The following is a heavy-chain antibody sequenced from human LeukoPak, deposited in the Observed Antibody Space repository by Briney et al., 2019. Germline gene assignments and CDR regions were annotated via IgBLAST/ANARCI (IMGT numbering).Heavy chain of an antibody. CDR3: ARKLSDYGGPWGF. D-gene: IGHD4-23*01. CDR1: GGSISSYY. CDR2: INHSGST. Sequence: SETLSLTCTVSGGSISSYYWSWIRQPPGKGLEWIGEINHSGSTNYNPSLKSRVTISVDTSKNQFSLKLSSVTAADTAVYYCARKLSDYGGPWGFWGQGTLVTVSS. V-gene: IGHV4-34*01. J-gene: IGHJ4*02.